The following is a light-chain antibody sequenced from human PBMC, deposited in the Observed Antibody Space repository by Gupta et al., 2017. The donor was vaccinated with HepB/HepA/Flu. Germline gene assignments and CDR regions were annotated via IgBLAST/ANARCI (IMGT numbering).Light chain of an antibody. CDR3: QHKHSTPWA. CDR2: AAS. V-gene: IGKV1-39*01. J-gene: IGKJ1*01. CDR1: QRIIMF. Sequence: DMEMTQSPSLLSASLGDRVTITCRARQRIIMFLDWYQQKPGNAPKLMIYAASSLQRGVPSRFSGSGCGTDFALTISSPQPEDFAYYYCQHKHSTPWALGQGTKVEIK.